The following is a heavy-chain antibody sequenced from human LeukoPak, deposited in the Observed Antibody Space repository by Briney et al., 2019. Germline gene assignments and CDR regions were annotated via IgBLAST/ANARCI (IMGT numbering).Heavy chain of an antibody. CDR1: GFTFSSYE. D-gene: IGHD1-26*01. CDR3: ARALGELPPYWYFDL. CDR2: ISSSGSTI. V-gene: IGHV3-48*03. Sequence: PGGSLRLSCAASGFTFSSYEMNWVRQAPGKGLEWVSYISSSGSTIYYAESVKGRFTISRDNAKNSLYLQMNSLRAEDTAVYYCARALGELPPYWYFDLWGRGTLVTVSS. J-gene: IGHJ2*01.